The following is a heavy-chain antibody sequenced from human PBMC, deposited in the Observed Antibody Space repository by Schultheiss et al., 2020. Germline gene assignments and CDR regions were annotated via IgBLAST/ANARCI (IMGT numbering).Heavy chain of an antibody. Sequence: GGSLRLSCAASGFTFSSYAMHWVRQAPGKGLEWVSLISWDGGSTYYADSVKGRFTISRDNSKNSLYLQMNSLRTEDTALYYCAKDDNGGALGRWGQGTLVTVSS. V-gene: IGHV3-43*01. J-gene: IGHJ4*02. CDR1: GFTFSSYA. CDR2: ISWDGGST. D-gene: IGHD1-14*01. CDR3: AKDDNGGALGR.